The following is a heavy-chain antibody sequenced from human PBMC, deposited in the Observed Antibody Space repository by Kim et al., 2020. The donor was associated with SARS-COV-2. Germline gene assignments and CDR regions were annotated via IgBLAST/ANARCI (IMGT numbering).Heavy chain of an antibody. J-gene: IGHJ4*02. D-gene: IGHD1-26*01. Sequence: SETLSLTCAVYGGSFSGYYWSWIRQPPGKGLEWIGEINHSGSTNYNPSLKSRVTISVDTSKNQFSLKLSSVTAADTAVYYCARAGWEGSPIFDYWGQGTLVTVSS. V-gene: IGHV4-34*01. CDR3: ARAGWEGSPIFDY. CDR1: GGSFSGYY. CDR2: INHSGST.